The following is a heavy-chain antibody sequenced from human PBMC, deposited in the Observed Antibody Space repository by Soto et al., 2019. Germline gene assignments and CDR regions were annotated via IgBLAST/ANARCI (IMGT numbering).Heavy chain of an antibody. Sequence: QVQLVQSGAEVKKPGASVKVSCKASGYTFTDNQIHWLRRAPGQRLEWMGRIDPKSGDTNFAPTYQGRVTMTRDTSTNTVYMELTRLTSGDTAIYFCARRHLRDYIRWNFDPWGQGTLVPVSS. CDR3: ARRHLRDYIRWNFDP. J-gene: IGHJ5*02. CDR1: GYTFTDNQ. V-gene: IGHV1-2*02. CDR2: IDPKSGDT. D-gene: IGHD3-16*01.